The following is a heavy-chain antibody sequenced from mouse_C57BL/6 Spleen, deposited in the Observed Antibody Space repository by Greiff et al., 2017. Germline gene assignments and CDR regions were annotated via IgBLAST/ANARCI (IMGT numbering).Heavy chain of an antibody. CDR1: GYTFTSYG. Sequence: VKLMESGAELARPGASVKLSCKASGYTFTSYGISWVKQRPGQGLEWIGEIYPRSGNTYYNEKVKGKATLTADKSSSTAYMELRSLTSEDSAVYFCARSRALITTVVGYFDYWGQGTTLTVSS. V-gene: IGHV1-81*01. CDR2: IYPRSGNT. CDR3: ARSRALITTVVGYFDY. D-gene: IGHD1-1*01. J-gene: IGHJ2*01.